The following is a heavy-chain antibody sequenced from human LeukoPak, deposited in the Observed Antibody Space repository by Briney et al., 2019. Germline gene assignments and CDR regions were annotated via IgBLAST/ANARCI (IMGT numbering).Heavy chain of an antibody. Sequence: GGSLRLSCAASGFTFSSYSMNWVRQAPGKGLEWVSSISSSSSYIYYADSVKGRFTISRDNAKNSLYLQMNSLRAGDTAVYYCARGQYYYGSGHAFDIWGQGTMVTVSS. CDR2: ISSSSSYI. D-gene: IGHD3-10*01. CDR1: GFTFSSYS. CDR3: ARGQYYYGSGHAFDI. J-gene: IGHJ3*02. V-gene: IGHV3-21*01.